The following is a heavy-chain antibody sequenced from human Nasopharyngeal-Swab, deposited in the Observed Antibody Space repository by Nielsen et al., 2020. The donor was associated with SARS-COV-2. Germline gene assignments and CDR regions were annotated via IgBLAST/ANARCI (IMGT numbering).Heavy chain of an antibody. CDR2: ISWNSGSI. Sequence: GGSLRLSCAASGFTFDDYAMHWVRQAPGKGLEWVSGISWNSGSIGCADSVKGRFTISRDNAKNSLYLQMNSLRAEDTALYYCAKGFPGVDGMDVWGQGTTVTVSS. CDR3: AKGFPGVDGMDV. CDR1: GFTFDDYA. J-gene: IGHJ6*02. V-gene: IGHV3-9*01. D-gene: IGHD2-15*01.